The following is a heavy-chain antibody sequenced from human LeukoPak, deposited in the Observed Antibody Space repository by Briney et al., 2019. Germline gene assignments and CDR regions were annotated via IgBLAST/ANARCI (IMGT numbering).Heavy chain of an antibody. Sequence: GGSLRLSCAASGFTFSSYWMHWVRQAPGKGLVWVSRINSDGSSTSYADSVKGRFTISRDNAKNTLYLQMNSLRAADTAVYYCARAGGWYTPALDYWGQGTLVTVSS. J-gene: IGHJ4*02. CDR1: GFTFSSYW. V-gene: IGHV3-74*01. CDR3: ARAGGWYTPALDY. CDR2: INSDGSST. D-gene: IGHD6-19*01.